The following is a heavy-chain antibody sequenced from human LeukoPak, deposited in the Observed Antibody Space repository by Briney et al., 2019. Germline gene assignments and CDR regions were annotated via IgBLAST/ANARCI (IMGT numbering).Heavy chain of an antibody. Sequence: ASVKVSCKASGYTFTSYGISWVRQAPGQGLEWMGWISAYNGNTNYAQKLQGRVTMTTDTSTSTAYMELRSLRSDDTAVDYCARGNYDYVWGSYRPSQFDYWGQGTLVTVSS. CDR2: ISAYNGNT. J-gene: IGHJ4*02. CDR3: ARGNYDYVWGSYRPSQFDY. CDR1: GYTFTSYG. V-gene: IGHV1-18*01. D-gene: IGHD3-16*02.